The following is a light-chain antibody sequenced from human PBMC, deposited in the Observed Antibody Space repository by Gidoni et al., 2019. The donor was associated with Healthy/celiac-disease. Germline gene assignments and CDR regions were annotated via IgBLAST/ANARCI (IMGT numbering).Light chain of an antibody. J-gene: IGLJ2*01. Sequence: QLVLTQSPSASASLGASVKLTCTLSSGHSSYAIAWHQQQPEKRPRYLMKLNSDGSHSKGDGIPDRFSGSSSGAERYLTISSRQSEDEADYYCQTWGTGIHVVFGGGTKLTVL. CDR3: QTWGTGIHVV. CDR1: SGHSSYA. CDR2: LNSDGSH. V-gene: IGLV4-69*01.